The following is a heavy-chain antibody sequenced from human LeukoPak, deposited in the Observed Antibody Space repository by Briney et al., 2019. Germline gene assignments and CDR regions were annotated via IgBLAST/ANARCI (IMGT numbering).Heavy chain of an antibody. V-gene: IGHV4-30-4*01. D-gene: IGHD3-22*01. Sequence: SSQTLSLTCAVSGGSISSGGYYWSWIRQPPGKGLEWIGYIYYSGSTYYNPSLKSRVTISVDTSKNQFSLKLSSVTAADTAVYYCARETYYYDSSGYSYYFDYWGQGTLVTVSS. CDR3: ARETYYYDSSGYSYYFDY. CDR2: IYYSGST. J-gene: IGHJ4*02. CDR1: GGSISSGGYY.